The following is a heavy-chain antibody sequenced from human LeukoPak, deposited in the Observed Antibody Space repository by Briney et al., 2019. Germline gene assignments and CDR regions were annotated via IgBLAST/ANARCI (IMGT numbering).Heavy chain of an antibody. D-gene: IGHD2-15*01. CDR2: IIPILGIA. CDR3: ARGICSGGSCYPVDI. Sequence: GSSVTVSFKASGGTFNSYAISWVRQAPGQGLEWMGRIIPILGIANYAQKFQGRVTITADKSTSTAYMELSSLRSEDTAVYYCARGICSGGSCYPVDIWGQGTMVTVSS. CDR1: GGTFNSYA. J-gene: IGHJ3*02. V-gene: IGHV1-69*04.